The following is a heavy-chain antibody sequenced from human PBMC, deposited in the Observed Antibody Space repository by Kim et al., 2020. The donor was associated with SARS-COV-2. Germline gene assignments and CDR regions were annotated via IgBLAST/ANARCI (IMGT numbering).Heavy chain of an antibody. CDR3: AKDSITMVRGVNRDYYYGMDV. Sequence: GGSLRLSCAASGFTFSSYAMSWVRQAPGKGLEWVSAISGSGGSTYYADSVKGRFIISRDNSKNTLYLQMNSLRAEDTAVYYCAKDSITMVRGVNRDYYYGMDVWGQGTTVTVSS. CDR1: GFTFSSYA. CDR2: ISGSGGST. J-gene: IGHJ6*02. V-gene: IGHV3-23*01. D-gene: IGHD3-10*01.